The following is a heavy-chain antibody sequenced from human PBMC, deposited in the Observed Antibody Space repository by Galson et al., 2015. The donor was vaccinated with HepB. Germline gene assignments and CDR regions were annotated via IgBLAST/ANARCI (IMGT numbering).Heavy chain of an antibody. CDR1: GYTFTSYY. D-gene: IGHD3-3*01. CDR3: ARGDLMSYDFWSGYHFGPIDY. Sequence: SVKVSCKASGYTFTSYYMHWVRQAPGQGLEWMGIINPSGGSTSYAQKFQGRVTMTRDTSTSTVYMELSSLRSEDTAVYYCARGDLMSYDFWSGYHFGPIDYWGQGTLVTVSS. V-gene: IGHV1-46*01. J-gene: IGHJ4*02. CDR2: INPSGGST.